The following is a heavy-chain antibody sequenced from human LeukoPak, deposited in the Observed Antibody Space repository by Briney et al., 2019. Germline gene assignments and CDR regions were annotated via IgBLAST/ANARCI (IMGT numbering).Heavy chain of an antibody. D-gene: IGHD6-19*01. J-gene: IGHJ4*02. Sequence: SETLSLTCTVSGGSFSNRNYHWGWISQPPGKGLEWIGSICCSGSAYYNPSLKSRVTTSIDTSKNQFSLKLSSVTAADTAVYYCARGSRRGSSVWYNYWGQGTLVTVSS. CDR3: ARGSRRGSSVWYNY. V-gene: IGHV4-39*01. CDR1: GGSFSNRNYH. CDR2: ICCSGSA.